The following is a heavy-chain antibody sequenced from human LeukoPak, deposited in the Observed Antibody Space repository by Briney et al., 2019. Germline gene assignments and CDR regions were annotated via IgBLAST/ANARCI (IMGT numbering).Heavy chain of an antibody. CDR1: DGSFSGYY. J-gene: IGHJ4*02. V-gene: IGHV4-34*12. CDR3: ARGLASGYPPIPFDY. D-gene: IGHD3-3*01. Sequence: SETLSLTCAVYDGSFSGYYWTRIRQPPGKGLEWIGEIIDTGSTKYNSSLKSRVTISVDTSKNQFSLSLDSVTAADTAVYYCARGLASGYPPIPFDYWGQGTLVTVSS. CDR2: IIDTGST.